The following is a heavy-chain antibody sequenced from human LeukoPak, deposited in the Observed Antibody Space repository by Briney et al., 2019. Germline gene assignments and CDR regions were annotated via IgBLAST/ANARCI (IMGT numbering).Heavy chain of an antibody. CDR2: IYYSGSI. CDR3: ARSFCYGSGTYYPRGVYYFDY. V-gene: IGHV4-39*01. CDR1: GGFISSSSYY. J-gene: IGHJ4*02. D-gene: IGHD3-10*01. Sequence: PPDPLSLTCTASGGFISSSSYYWRWVRQTPGKGLERIGTIYYSGSIYYNPAFKSRVAISVDTSKSQFSLKLSSVTAADTAVYYGARSFCYGSGTYYPRGVYYFDYWGQGTLVTVSS.